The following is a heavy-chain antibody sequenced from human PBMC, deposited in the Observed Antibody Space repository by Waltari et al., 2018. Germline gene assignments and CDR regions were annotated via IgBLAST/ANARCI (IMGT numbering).Heavy chain of an antibody. D-gene: IGHD5-12*01. CDR1: GCSIRSSRYY. CDR2: IYYSGSI. V-gene: IGHV4-39*01. J-gene: IGHJ5*02. Sequence: QLQLQESGPGLVKPSGTLSLTCSVSGCSIRSSRYYWGWIRQSPGKGLEWMGSIYYSGSIYYNPTLQSRVTISGDTSKNQFSLNLSSVTAADTAVYYCARHWKRNGYRFDPWGQGTRVTVSS. CDR3: ARHWKRNGYRFDP.